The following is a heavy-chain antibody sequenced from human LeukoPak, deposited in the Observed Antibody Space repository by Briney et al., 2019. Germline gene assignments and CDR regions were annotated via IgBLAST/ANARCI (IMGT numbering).Heavy chain of an antibody. CDR3: ARVGGYPLSAFDI. J-gene: IGHJ3*02. CDR1: GGSIRSYY. V-gene: IGHV4-59*08. CDR2: IYYSESA. Sequence: SETLSLTCTVSGGSIRSYYWSWIRQPPGKGLEWIGYIYYSESANYNPSLKSRITVSVDTSKNQFSLNLNSVTAADTAVYYCARVGGYPLSAFDIWGQGTMVTVSS. D-gene: IGHD3-22*01.